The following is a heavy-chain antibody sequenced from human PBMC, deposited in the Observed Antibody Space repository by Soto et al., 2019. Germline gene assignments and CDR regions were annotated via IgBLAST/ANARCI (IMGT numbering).Heavy chain of an antibody. CDR2: INHSGST. V-gene: IGHV4-34*01. Sequence: SETLSLTCAVYGGSFSGYYWSWIRQPPGKGLEWIGEINHSGSTNYNPSLKSRVTISVDTSKNQFSLKLSSVTAADTAVYYCARGGNYDFWSGYYWDDAFDIWGQGTMVTVSS. D-gene: IGHD3-3*01. CDR3: ARGGNYDFWSGYYWDDAFDI. CDR1: GGSFSGYY. J-gene: IGHJ3*02.